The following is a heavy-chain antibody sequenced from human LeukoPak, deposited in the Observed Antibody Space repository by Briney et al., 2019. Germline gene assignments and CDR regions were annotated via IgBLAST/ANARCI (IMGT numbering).Heavy chain of an antibody. D-gene: IGHD6-19*01. CDR2: IYYSGST. CDR3: ARHVSGWYNF. V-gene: IGHV4-39*01. CDR1: GGSISSSGYY. Sequence: PSETLSLTCTVSGGSISSSGYYWAWIRKPPGKGLEWIASIYYSGSTYYNPSLRSRVTISADTSKNQFSLKVSSLTAADTAVYYCARHVSGWYNFWGQGTLLTVSS. J-gene: IGHJ4*02.